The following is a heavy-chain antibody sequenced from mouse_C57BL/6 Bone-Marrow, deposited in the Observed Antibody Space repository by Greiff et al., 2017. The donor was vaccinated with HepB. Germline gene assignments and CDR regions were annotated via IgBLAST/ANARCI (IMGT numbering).Heavy chain of an antibody. Sequence: EVQLQESGPGLVKPSQSLSLTCPVTGYSITSGYYWNWIRQFPGNKLEWMGYISYDGSNNYNPSLKNLISFTRDTSKNQFFLMLNSVTTEDTATYYCLFHVYGRFAYWGQGTLVTVSA. J-gene: IGHJ3*01. CDR2: ISYDGSN. V-gene: IGHV3-6*01. D-gene: IGHD2-2*01. CDR1: GYSITSGYY. CDR3: LFHVYGRFAY.